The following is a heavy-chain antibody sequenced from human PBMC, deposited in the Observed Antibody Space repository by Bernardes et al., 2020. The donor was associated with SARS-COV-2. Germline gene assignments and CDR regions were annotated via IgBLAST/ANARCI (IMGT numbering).Heavy chain of an antibody. V-gene: IGHV1-2*02. Sequence: ASVKVSCKASGYTFTGYYMHWVRQAPGQGLEWMGWINPNSGGTNYAQKFQGRVTMTEDTSTDTAYMELRSLRSEDTAVYYCATAPPVLHPHWFDPWGQGTLVTVSS. CDR2: INPNSGGT. CDR1: GYTFTGYY. D-gene: IGHD1-1*01. CDR3: ATAPPVLHPHWFDP. J-gene: IGHJ5*02.